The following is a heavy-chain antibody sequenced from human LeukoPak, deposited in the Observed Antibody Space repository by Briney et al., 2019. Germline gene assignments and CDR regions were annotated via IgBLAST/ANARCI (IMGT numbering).Heavy chain of an antibody. Sequence: GGSLRLSCAASGFTFSSHGMSWVRQAPGKGLEWVSTISGSGDYTYYADSVKGRFTISRDNSKNTLYLQMNSLRAEDTAVYYCARDSALPGIAAAGPPYYFDYWGQGTLVTVSS. CDR2: ISGSGDYT. D-gene: IGHD6-13*01. V-gene: IGHV3-23*01. CDR3: ARDSALPGIAAAGPPYYFDY. J-gene: IGHJ4*02. CDR1: GFTFSSHG.